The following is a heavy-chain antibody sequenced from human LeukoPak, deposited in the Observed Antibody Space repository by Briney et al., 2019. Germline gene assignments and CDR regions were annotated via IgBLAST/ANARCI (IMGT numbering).Heavy chain of an antibody. J-gene: IGHJ3*02. CDR3: ARDLYRYYDSSGYPIIDAFDI. CDR2: INPNSGGT. Sequence: GASVKVSCKASGYTFTGYYMHWVRQAPGQGLEWMGWINPNSGGTNYAQKFQGRVTMTRDTSISTAYMELSRLRSDDTAVYYCARDLYRYYDSSGYPIIDAFDIWGQGTMVTVSS. D-gene: IGHD3-22*01. CDR1: GYTFTGYY. V-gene: IGHV1-2*02.